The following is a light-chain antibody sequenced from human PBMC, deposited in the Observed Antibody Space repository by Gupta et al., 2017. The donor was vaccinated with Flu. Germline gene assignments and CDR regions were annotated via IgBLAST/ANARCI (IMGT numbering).Light chain of an antibody. CDR1: QSVSRY. J-gene: IGKJ2*01. CDR2: DAS. CDR3: QQRSNRPPYT. V-gene: IGKV3-11*01. Sequence: ERATLSCRASQSVSRYLAWYQQKPGQAPRLLIYDASNRATGIPARCSGSGSGTDFTLTISSLEPEDFAVYYCQQRSNRPPYTFGQGTKLQIK.